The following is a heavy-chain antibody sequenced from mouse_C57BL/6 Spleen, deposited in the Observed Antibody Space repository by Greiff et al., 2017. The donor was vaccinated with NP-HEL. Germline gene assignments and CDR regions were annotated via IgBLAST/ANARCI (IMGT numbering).Heavy chain of an antibody. D-gene: IGHD3-2*02. J-gene: IGHJ4*01. V-gene: IGHV1-64*01. Sequence: QVQLQQPGAELVKPGASVKLSCKASGYTFTSYWMHWVKQRPGQGLEWIGMIHPNSGSTNYNEKFKSKATLTVDKSSSTAYMQLSSLTSEDSAVYYCARDSSGCGDAMDYWGQGTSVTVSS. CDR1: GYTFTSYW. CDR2: IHPNSGST. CDR3: ARDSSGCGDAMDY.